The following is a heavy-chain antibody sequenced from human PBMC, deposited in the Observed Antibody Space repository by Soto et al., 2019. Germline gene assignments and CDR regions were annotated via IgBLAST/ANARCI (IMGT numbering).Heavy chain of an antibody. V-gene: IGHV3-7*01. CDR3: VCGGNFFVY. J-gene: IGHJ4*02. CDR2: INQDGSAR. D-gene: IGHD3-16*01. Sequence: EVQLVESGGGLVQPGGSLRLSCAASGFTFSTHWMTWVRQPPGKGLEWVANINQDGSARYYVDSVRGRFTISRDNAQNSLYLQMNSLRDEDTAVYYCVCGGNFFVYWGQGTLVTVSP. CDR1: GFTFSTHW.